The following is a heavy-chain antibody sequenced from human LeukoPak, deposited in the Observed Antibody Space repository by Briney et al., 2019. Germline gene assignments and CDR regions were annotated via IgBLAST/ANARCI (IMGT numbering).Heavy chain of an antibody. CDR3: VREMSSSGWYKPYYAFDI. V-gene: IGHV1-46*01. J-gene: IGHJ3*02. CDR2: INPSGGST. CDR1: GYTFTSYY. D-gene: IGHD6-19*01. Sequence: ASVKVSCKASGYTFTSYYMHWVRQAPGQGLEWMGIINPSGGSTSYAQKFQGRVTMTRDMSTSTVYMELSSLRSEDTAVYYCVREMSSSGWYKPYYAFDIWGQGTMVTVSS.